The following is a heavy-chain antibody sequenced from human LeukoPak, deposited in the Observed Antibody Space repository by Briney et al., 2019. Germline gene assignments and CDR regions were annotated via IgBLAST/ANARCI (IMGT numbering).Heavy chain of an antibody. CDR2: IIPIFDTA. V-gene: IGHV1-69*06. J-gene: IGHJ5*02. CDR1: GGTFSSYA. D-gene: IGHD2-15*01. CDR3: ASRSGGPGAATMSWFDP. Sequence: GSSVKVSCKASGGTFSSYAISWVRQAPGQGLEWMGGIIPIFDTANYALKFQGRVTITADKSTSTTYMELSSLRSEDTAVYYCASRSGGPGAATMSWFDPWGQGTLVTVSS.